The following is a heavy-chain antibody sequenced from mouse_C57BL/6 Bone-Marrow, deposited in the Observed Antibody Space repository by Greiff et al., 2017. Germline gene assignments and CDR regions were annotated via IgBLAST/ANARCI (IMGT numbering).Heavy chain of an antibody. CDR2: IDPSDSYT. J-gene: IGHJ3*01. D-gene: IGHD2-1*01. V-gene: IGHV1-59*01. Sequence: QVQLKQPGAELVRPGTSVKLSCKASGYTFTSYWMHWVKQRPGHGLEWIGVIDPSDSYTNYNQKFKGKATLTVDTSSSTAYMPLSSLTSEDSAVYYCAREVYYGNPAWFAYWGQGTLVTVAA. CDR3: AREVYYGNPAWFAY. CDR1: GYTFTSYW.